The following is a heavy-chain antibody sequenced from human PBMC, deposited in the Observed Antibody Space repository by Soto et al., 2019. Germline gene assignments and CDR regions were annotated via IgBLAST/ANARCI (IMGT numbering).Heavy chain of an antibody. Sequence: SETLSLTCTVSRGSVSSSSYYWGWIRQPPVKWLEWIGTIYYIGSTYYIPSFKSRVTISVDTSKNQVSLKLSSVTAADTAIYHCARQYDRPQGGSHPAAFDIRGQATMGT. CDR1: RGSVSSSSYY. D-gene: IGHD2-15*01. V-gene: IGHV4-39*01. CDR2: IYYIGST. J-gene: IGHJ3*02. CDR3: ARQYDRPQGGSHPAAFDI.